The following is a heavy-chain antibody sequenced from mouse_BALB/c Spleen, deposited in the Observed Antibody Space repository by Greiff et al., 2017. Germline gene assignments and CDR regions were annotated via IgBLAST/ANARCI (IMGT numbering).Heavy chain of an antibody. CDR2: ISSGGSYT. V-gene: IGHV5-9-3*01. CDR1: GFTFSSYA. D-gene: IGHD2-3*01. J-gene: IGHJ2*01. Sequence: EVKLMESGGGLVKPGGSLKLSCAASGFTFSSYAMSWVRQTPEKRLEWVATISSGGSYTYYPDSVKGQFTISRDNAKNTLYLQMSSLRSEDTAMYYCARHGGMDYWGQGTTLTVSS. CDR3: ARHGGMDY.